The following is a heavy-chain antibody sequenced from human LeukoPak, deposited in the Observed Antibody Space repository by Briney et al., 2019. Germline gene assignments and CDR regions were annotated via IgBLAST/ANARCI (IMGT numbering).Heavy chain of an antibody. CDR1: GYTFTSNW. J-gene: IGHJ4*02. Sequence: GESLKISCKGSGYTFTSNWIGWVRQMPGKGLEWMGIIYPADSDTRYSPSFQGQVTMSADKSVSTAYLQWSSLKASDTAMYYCVRQGDDGLFDYWGQGTLVTVSS. CDR3: VRQGDDGLFDY. V-gene: IGHV5-51*01. CDR2: IYPADSDT. D-gene: IGHD3/OR15-3a*01.